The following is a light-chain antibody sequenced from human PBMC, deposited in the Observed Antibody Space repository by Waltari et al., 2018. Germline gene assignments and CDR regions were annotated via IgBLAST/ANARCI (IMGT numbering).Light chain of an antibody. CDR1: SSDIGVYNY. V-gene: IGLV2-14*01. Sequence: QSALTQPASVSGSPGQSITISCFGTSSDIGVYNYVSWYQQYPGKAPKLMIYCVSKRPSGVSARLSGSKSDNPASLTISGLRAEDEADYYCNSYTRKTASVVFGGGTKLTVL. CDR3: NSYTRKTASVV. CDR2: CVS. J-gene: IGLJ3*02.